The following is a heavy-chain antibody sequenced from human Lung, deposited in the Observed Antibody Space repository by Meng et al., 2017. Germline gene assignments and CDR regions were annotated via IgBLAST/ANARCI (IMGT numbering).Heavy chain of an antibody. Sequence: QVQLQQLGAGLLKPSETLVLTCVVSGGSFSYYYWSWIRQPPGKGLEWIGEINHSGSTNYNPSLESRATISVDTSQNNLSLKLSSVTAADSAVYYCARGPTTMAHDFDYWGQGTLVTVSS. J-gene: IGHJ4*02. CDR1: GGSFSYYY. D-gene: IGHD4-11*01. V-gene: IGHV4-34*01. CDR3: ARGPTTMAHDFDY. CDR2: INHSGST.